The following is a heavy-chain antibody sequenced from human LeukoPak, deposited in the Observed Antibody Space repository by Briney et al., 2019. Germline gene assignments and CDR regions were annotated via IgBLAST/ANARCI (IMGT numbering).Heavy chain of an antibody. V-gene: IGHV4-59*01. CDR2: IYYSGST. CDR1: GGSISSYY. D-gene: IGHD1-7*01. J-gene: IGHJ6*03. Sequence: PSETLSRTCTVSGGSISSYYWSWIRQPPGKGLEWIGYIYYSGSTNYNPSLKSRVTISVDTSKNQFSLKLSSVTAADTAVYYCARGGSNWNYALNYYYMDVWGKGTTVTVSS. CDR3: ARGGSNWNYALNYYYMDV.